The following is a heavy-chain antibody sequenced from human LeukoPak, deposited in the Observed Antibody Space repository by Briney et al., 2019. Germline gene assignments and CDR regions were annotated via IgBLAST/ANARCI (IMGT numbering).Heavy chain of an antibody. D-gene: IGHD1-1*01. CDR2: ISWNSGRI. CDR3: AKAGGTTGTTGAFDI. J-gene: IGHJ3*02. V-gene: IGHV3-9*03. CDR1: GFTFSSYS. Sequence: GGSLRLSCAASGFTFSSYSMSWVRQAPGKGLEWVSGISWNSGRIGYADSVKGRFTISRDNAKNSLYLQMNSLRAEDMALYYCAKAGGTTGTTGAFDIWGQGTMVTVSS.